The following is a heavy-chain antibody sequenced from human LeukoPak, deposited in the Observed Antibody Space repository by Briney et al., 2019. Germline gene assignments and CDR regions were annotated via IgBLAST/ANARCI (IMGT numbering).Heavy chain of an antibody. D-gene: IGHD2-15*01. Sequence: GGSLRLSCAASGFTFSSYAMSWVRQAPGKGLEWVSVIYSGGSTYYADSVKGRFTISRDNSKNTLYLQMNSLRAEDTAVYYCACDPVAASDYWGQGTLVTVSS. CDR1: GFTFSSYA. V-gene: IGHV3-53*01. CDR3: ACDPVAASDY. J-gene: IGHJ4*02. CDR2: IYSGGST.